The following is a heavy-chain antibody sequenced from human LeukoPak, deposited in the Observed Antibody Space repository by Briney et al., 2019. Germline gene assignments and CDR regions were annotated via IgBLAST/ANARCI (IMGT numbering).Heavy chain of an antibody. CDR2: ISGDGGST. V-gene: IGHV3-43*02. Sequence: AGSLRLSCAASGFTFDDYAMHWVRQAPGKGLEWVSLISGDGGSTYYADSVKGRFTISRDNSKNSLYLQMNSLRTEDTALYYCAKDMRSSRGPGDWYFDLWGRGTLVTVSS. CDR3: AKDMRSSRGPGDWYFDL. J-gene: IGHJ2*01. D-gene: IGHD2-15*01. CDR1: GFTFDDYA.